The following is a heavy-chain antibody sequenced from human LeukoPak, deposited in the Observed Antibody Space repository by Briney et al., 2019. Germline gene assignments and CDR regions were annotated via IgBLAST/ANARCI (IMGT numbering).Heavy chain of an antibody. D-gene: IGHD2-15*01. Sequence: PSETLSLTCAVYGGSFSDYSWSWIRQPPRKGLEWIGEIDHSGSTSYNPSLKSRLTISVDTSKKQFSLKLNSVTAADTAVYYCATMLPTDYWGQGTLVTVSS. CDR3: ATMLPTDY. J-gene: IGHJ4*02. CDR2: IDHSGST. V-gene: IGHV4-34*01. CDR1: GGSFSDYS.